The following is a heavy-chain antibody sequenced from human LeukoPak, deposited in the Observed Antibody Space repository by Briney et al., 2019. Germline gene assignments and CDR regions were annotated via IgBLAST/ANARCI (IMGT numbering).Heavy chain of an antibody. CDR2: ISGSGGST. D-gene: IGHD3-16*01. CDR1: GFTFSSYA. V-gene: IGHV3-23*01. J-gene: IGHJ4*02. CDR3: ARDYDYVWGSPQDY. Sequence: GGSLRLSCAASGFTFSSYAMSWVRQAPGKGLEWVSAISGSGGSTYYADSVKGRFTISRDNSKNTLYLQMNSLRAEDTAVYYCARDYDYVWGSPQDYWGQGTLVTVSS.